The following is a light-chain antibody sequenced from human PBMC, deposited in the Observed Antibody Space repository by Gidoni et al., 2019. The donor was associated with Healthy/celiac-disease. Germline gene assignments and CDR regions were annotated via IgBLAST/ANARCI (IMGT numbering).Light chain of an antibody. V-gene: IGKV3-20*01. Sequence: EIVLTQSPGTLSLSPGERATLSCRASQSVSSSYLAWYQHQPGQAPRLLIYGASSRATGIPDRFSGSGSGTDFTLTISRLEPEDFAVYYCQQYGSSPGYTCXQXTKLEIK. CDR1: QSVSSSY. J-gene: IGKJ2*01. CDR3: QQYGSSPGYT. CDR2: GAS.